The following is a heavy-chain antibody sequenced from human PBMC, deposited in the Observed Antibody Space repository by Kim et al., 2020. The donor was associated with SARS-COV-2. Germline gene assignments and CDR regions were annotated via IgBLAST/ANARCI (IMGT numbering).Heavy chain of an antibody. V-gene: IGHV1-18*01. J-gene: IGHJ4*02. Sequence: ASVKVSCKASGYTFTSYGISWVRQAPGQGLEWMGWISAYNGNTNYAQKLQGRVTMTTDTSTSTAYMELRSLRSDDTAVYYCARARRGYSYGPNFDYWGQGTLVTVSS. CDR2: ISAYNGNT. CDR3: ARARRGYSYGPNFDY. CDR1: GYTFTSYG. D-gene: IGHD5-18*01.